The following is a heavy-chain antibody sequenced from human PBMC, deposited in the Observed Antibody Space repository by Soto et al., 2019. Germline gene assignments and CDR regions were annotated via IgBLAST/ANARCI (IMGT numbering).Heavy chain of an antibody. CDR2: INPNSGGT. J-gene: IGHJ4*02. CDR1: GYTFTGYY. V-gene: IGHV1-2*02. Sequence: ASVKVSCKASGYTFTGYYMHWVRQAPGQGLEWMGWINPNSGGTNYAQKFQGRVTVTRDTSISTAYMELSRLRSDDTAVYYCASPSDSSSWYFYDYWGQGTLVTVSS. D-gene: IGHD6-13*01. CDR3: ASPSDSSSWYFYDY.